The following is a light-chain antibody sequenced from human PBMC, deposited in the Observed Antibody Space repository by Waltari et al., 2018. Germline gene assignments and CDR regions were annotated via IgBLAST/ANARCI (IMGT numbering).Light chain of an antibody. Sequence: QSALTQPASVSGSHGQSITISSPGTSSQLGGSTYVPWYQQHPGNTPKPMIYDVSKRPAGVSNRFSGSKSGNTASLTISGLQAEDEADYYGSSYTSSSTLFGGGTKLTVL. V-gene: IGLV2-14*01. CDR2: DVS. CDR3: SSYTSSSTL. CDR1: SSQLGGSTY. J-gene: IGLJ2*01.